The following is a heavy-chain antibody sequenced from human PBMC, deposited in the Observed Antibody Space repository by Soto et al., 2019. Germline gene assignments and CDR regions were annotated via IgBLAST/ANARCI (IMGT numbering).Heavy chain of an antibody. D-gene: IGHD3-3*01. CDR3: ATAKIRFLEYLSHYFHY. J-gene: IGHJ4*02. CDR1: GYSLSELS. CDR2: FVPEEGGT. Sequence: QVQLVQSGSEVKKPGASVKVSCKVSGYSLSELSMQWVRQAPGKGLEWMGGFVPEEGGTIYAQKFQGRVTMTEDTGTDTAYMELSSLRSEDAAVYYCATAKIRFLEYLSHYFHYWGQGTLVTVSS. V-gene: IGHV1-24*01.